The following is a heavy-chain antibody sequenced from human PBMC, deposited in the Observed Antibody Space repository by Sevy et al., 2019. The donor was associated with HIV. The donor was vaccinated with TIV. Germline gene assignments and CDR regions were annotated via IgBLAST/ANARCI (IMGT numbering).Heavy chain of an antibody. Sequence: ASVKVSCKASGYTFSSYDINWVRQATGQGLEWMGWMNPNSGNTGYAQKFQGRVTMTRNTSISTAYMELSSLRSEDTAVYYCARGRVFAVVIRGFDPWGQGTLVTVSS. J-gene: IGHJ5*02. CDR2: MNPNSGNT. CDR3: ARGRVFAVVIRGFDP. V-gene: IGHV1-8*01. CDR1: GYTFSSYD. D-gene: IGHD3-3*01.